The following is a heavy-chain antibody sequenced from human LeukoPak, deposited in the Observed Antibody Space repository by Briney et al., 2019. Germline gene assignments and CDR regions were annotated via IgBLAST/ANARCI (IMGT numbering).Heavy chain of an antibody. CDR3: AKSDWGSRCFDY. V-gene: IGHV3-23*01. CDR2: ISGTGGST. Sequence: GGSLRLSCAASGFTFSGYAMSWVRQAPGKGLEWVSVISGTGGSTSYANSVKGRFTISRDNSKDTLYLQMNSLRAEDTALYYCAKSDWGSRCFDYWGQGTLVTVSS. D-gene: IGHD3-16*01. CDR1: GFTFSGYA. J-gene: IGHJ4*03.